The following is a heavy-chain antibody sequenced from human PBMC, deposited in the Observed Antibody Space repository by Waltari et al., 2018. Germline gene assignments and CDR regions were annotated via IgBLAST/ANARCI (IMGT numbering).Heavy chain of an antibody. CDR3: ITDPANAYVRWFDP. V-gene: IGHV3-15*01. Sequence: EVQLVESGGGLVKPGGSLRLSCAASGFTFFDTWMTWVRQAPGKGLEGVGRIKRSSDGGAAEYAAPVNGRFIISRDDSSSTLYLQMNSLKSEDTAVYYCITDPANAYVRWFDPWGQGTLVTVSS. CDR1: GFTFFDTW. D-gene: IGHD2-2*01. J-gene: IGHJ5*02. CDR2: IKRSSDGGAA.